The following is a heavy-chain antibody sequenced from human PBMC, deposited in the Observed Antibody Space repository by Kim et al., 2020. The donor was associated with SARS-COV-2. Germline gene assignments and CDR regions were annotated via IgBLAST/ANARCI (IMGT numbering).Heavy chain of an antibody. CDR3: AADGRRGATFNYYYGMDV. V-gene: IGHV1-58*01. CDR1: GFTFTSSA. D-gene: IGHD1-26*01. Sequence: SVKVSCKASGFTFTSSAVQWVRQARGQRLEWIGWIVVGSGNTNYAQKFQERVTITRDMSTSTAYMELSSLRSEDTAVYYCAADGRRGATFNYYYGMDVWGQGTTVTVSS. CDR2: IVVGSGNT. J-gene: IGHJ6*02.